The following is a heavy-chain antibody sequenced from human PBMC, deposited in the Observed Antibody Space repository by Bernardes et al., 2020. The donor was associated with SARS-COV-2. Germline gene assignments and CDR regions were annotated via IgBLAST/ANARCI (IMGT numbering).Heavy chain of an antibody. CDR3: ARGFPFDL. V-gene: IGHV4-59*01. CDR2: IHGTGST. CDR1: DDSISSYF. D-gene: IGHD2-21*01. J-gene: IGHJ4*02. Sequence: SETLSLTCSVPDDSISSYFWSWIRQPPGKGLEWIGFIHGTGSTSYSPSLKSRVSMSVDTSKKSFSLKLTSVTAADTAVYYCARGFPFDLWGQGTLITVSS.